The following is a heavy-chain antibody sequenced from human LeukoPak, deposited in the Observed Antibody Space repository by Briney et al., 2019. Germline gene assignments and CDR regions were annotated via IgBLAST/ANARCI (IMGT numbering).Heavy chain of an antibody. D-gene: IGHD3-10*01. J-gene: IGHJ5*02. Sequence: SETLSLTCTVSGYSITTGYFWAWIRQPPGKGLEWIASVSHSGTTYYNPSLKSRVTISVDTSKNQFSLKLSSVTAADTAVYYCARASIWFGELYWFDPWGQGTLVTVSS. CDR3: ARASIWFGELYWFDP. CDR2: VSHSGTT. V-gene: IGHV4-38-2*02. CDR1: GYSITTGYF.